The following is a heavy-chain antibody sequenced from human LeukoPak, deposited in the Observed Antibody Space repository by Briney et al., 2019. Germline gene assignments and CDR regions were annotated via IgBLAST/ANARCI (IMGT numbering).Heavy chain of an antibody. CDR3: ARDRISSHFGVVI. V-gene: IGHV3-21*01. CDR2: ISSSSSYI. CDR1: GFTFSSYS. J-gene: IGHJ3*02. D-gene: IGHD3-3*01. Sequence: GGSLRLSCAASGFTFSSYSMHWVRQAPGKGLEWVSSISSSSSYIYYADSVKGRFTISRDNAKNSLYLQMNSLRAADTAVYYCARDRISSHFGVVIWGQGTMVTVSS.